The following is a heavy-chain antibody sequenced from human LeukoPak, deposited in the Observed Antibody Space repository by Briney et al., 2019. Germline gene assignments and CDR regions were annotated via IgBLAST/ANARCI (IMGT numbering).Heavy chain of an antibody. Sequence: GGSLRLSCATSGFTFSAHHMNWVRQAPGKGLEWVSGITASGATTYYADSVKGRFTISRDSSQSTLYLQMNSLRAEDTAVYYCARAEAAGDNRGGYYYFYMDVWAKGPRSPSP. CDR1: GFTFSAHH. J-gene: IGHJ6*03. V-gene: IGHV3-23*01. CDR2: ITASGATT. CDR3: ARAEAAGDNRGGYYYFYMDV. D-gene: IGHD6-25*01.